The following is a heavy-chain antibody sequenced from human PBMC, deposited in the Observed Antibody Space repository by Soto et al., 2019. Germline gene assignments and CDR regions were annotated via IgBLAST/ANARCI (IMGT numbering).Heavy chain of an antibody. CDR2: IRSQAKNYAT. V-gene: IGHV3-73*01. CDR1: GLTFSNSA. J-gene: IGHJ4*02. Sequence: EVQLVESGGGLVQPGGSLRLSCAASGLTFSNSALHGVRQASGKGLEWVGRIRSQAKNYATTYGASMKGRFTISRDDSKNTAYLQMDSLKTEDTAVYYCTRGPPNYFDYWGQGTLVTVSS. CDR3: TRGPPNYFDY.